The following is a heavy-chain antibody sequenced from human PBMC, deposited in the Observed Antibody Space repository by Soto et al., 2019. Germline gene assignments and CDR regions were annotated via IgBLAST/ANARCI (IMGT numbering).Heavy chain of an antibody. CDR2: ISSGSSYI. CDR3: ASILWFGEFDY. J-gene: IGHJ4*02. V-gene: IGHV3-21*01. Sequence: LRLSCAASGFTFSSYSMNWVRQAPGKGLEWVSSISSGSSYIYYADSVKGRFTISRDNAKNSLYLQMNSLRAEDTAVYYCASILWFGEFDYWGQGTLVTVSS. D-gene: IGHD3-10*01. CDR1: GFTFSSYS.